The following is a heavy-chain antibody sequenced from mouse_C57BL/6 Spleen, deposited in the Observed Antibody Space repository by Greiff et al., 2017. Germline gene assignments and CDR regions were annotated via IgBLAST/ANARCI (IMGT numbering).Heavy chain of an antibody. CDR3: ARYGNYFYYFDY. Sequence: VQLQQPGAELVKPGASVKMSCKASGYTFTSYWITWVKQRPGQGLEWIGDIYPGSGSTNYNEKFKSKATLTVDTSSSTAYMQLSSLTSEDSAVYYCARYGNYFYYFDYWGQGTTLTVSS. CDR1: GYTFTSYW. CDR2: IYPGSGST. V-gene: IGHV1-55*01. J-gene: IGHJ2*01. D-gene: IGHD2-1*01.